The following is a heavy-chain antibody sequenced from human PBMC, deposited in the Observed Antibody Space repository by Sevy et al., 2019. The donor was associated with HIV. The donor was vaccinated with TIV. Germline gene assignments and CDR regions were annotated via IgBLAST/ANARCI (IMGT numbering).Heavy chain of an antibody. V-gene: IGHV4-59*01. J-gene: IGHJ6*03. CDR2: VHHSGNT. CDR3: ARSTYYYYYMDV. CDR1: GVSISSYY. Sequence: SETLSLTCTVSGVSISSYYWSWIRQPPGKGLEWIGYVHHSGNTEYNPSLKSRVTISVDTSKNQLSLKVTSVTAADTAVYYCARSTYYYYYMDVWGKWATVTVSS.